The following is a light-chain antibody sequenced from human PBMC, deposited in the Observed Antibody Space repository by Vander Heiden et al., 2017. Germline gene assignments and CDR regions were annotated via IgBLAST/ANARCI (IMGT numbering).Light chain of an antibody. J-gene: IGKJ1*01. CDR3: QQYNSFSPWT. CDR2: KTS. V-gene: IGKV1-5*03. CDR1: QTISRW. Sequence: DIHMSQSPSILSASVGDRVTITCRASQTISRWLAWYQQKPGKAPKLLIYKTSTLESGVPSRFSGSASGTDFTLTISSLQPEDFATYYCQQYNSFSPWTFGLGTKVEIK.